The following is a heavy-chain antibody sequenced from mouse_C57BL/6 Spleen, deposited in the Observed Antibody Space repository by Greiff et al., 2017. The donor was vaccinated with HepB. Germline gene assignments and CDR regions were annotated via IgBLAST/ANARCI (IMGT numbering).Heavy chain of an antibody. CDR2: IDPETGGT. J-gene: IGHJ3*01. Sequence: QVHLQQSGAELVRPGASVTLSCKASGYTFTDYEMPWVKQTPGHGLEWIGAIDPETGGTAYNQKFKGKAILTADKSSSTAYMQLRSLTSEDAAVYYCTRRGSRAWFAYWGQGTLVTVSA. V-gene: IGHV1-15*01. CDR3: TRRGSRAWFAY. CDR1: GYTFTDYE.